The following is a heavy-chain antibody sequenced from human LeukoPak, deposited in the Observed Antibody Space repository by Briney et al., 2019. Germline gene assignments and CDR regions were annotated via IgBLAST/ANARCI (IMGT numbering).Heavy chain of an antibody. Sequence: SETLSLTCTVSGVSISRSNYYWGWIRQPPGKGLEWIGSIYYSGSTYYNPSLKSRVTISVDTSKNQFSLKLYSVTAADTAVYYCARPVGASTIWDSAFDIWGQGTMVTVSS. CDR1: GVSISRSNYY. CDR3: ARPVGASTIWDSAFDI. J-gene: IGHJ3*02. V-gene: IGHV4-39*01. CDR2: IYYSGST. D-gene: IGHD1-26*01.